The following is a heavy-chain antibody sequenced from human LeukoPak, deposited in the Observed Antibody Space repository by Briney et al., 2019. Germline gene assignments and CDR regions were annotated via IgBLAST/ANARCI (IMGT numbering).Heavy chain of an antibody. CDR3: ARRTRGYYGSEAKYYYMDV. CDR2: ISYSGSS. D-gene: IGHD3-10*01. Sequence: PSETLSLTCTVSGGSIDSSNYYWGWIRQPPGKGLEWIGSISYSGSSYYNPSLKSRVTISVDTSKNQFSLKVNSVTAADTAVYYCARRTRGYYGSEAKYYYMDVWGKGTTVTISS. V-gene: IGHV4-39*01. J-gene: IGHJ6*03. CDR1: GGSIDSSNYY.